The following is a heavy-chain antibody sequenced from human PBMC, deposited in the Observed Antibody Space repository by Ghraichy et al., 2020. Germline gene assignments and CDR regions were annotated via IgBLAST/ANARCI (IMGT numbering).Heavy chain of an antibody. Sequence: ETLSLTCTVSGGSISSYYWSWIRQPPGKGLEWIGYIYYSGSTKYNPSLKSRVTISVDTSKNQFSLKLSSVTAADTAVYYCARELYYYDSSGPVFDYWGQGTLVTVSS. D-gene: IGHD3-22*01. CDR3: ARELYYYDSSGPVFDY. V-gene: IGHV4-59*01. CDR1: GGSISSYY. J-gene: IGHJ4*02. CDR2: IYYSGST.